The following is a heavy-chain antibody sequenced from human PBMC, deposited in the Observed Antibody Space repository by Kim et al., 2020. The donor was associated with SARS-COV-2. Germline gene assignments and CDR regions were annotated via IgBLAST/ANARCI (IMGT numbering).Heavy chain of an antibody. V-gene: IGHV3-30*04. CDR2: ISYDAKHK. CDR3: ARERDASLAHWDFDY. D-gene: IGHD3-3*02. Sequence: GGSLRHSCTASGFALRSFAIHWVRQTPGKGLEWVAVISYDAKHKYCVESVKDRFTISRDNSKDTVYLQMNSLRTEDSAVYFCARERDASLAHWDFDYWG. J-gene: IGHJ4*01. CDR1: GFALRSFA.